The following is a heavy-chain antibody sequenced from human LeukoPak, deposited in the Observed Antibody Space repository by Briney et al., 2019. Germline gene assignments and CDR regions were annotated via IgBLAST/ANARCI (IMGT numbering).Heavy chain of an antibody. Sequence: PGGSLRLSCAASGFTFSSYEMNWVRQAPGKGLEWVSFISSSGSTISYADSVKGRFTISRDNAKNSLFLQMNSLRAEDTAVYYCARGTRHGGELVVWGLGTLVTVSS. CDR2: ISSSGSTI. CDR3: ARGTRHGGELVV. CDR1: GFTFSSYE. D-gene: IGHD1-26*01. V-gene: IGHV3-48*03. J-gene: IGHJ4*02.